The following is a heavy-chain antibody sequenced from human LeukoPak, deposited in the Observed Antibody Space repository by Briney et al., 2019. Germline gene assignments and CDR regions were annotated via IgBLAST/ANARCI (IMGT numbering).Heavy chain of an antibody. V-gene: IGHV3-33*01. D-gene: IGHD3-9*01. Sequence: PGGSLRLSCAASGFTFSSYGMHWVRQAPGKGLEWVAVIWYDGSNKYYADSVKGRFTISRDNSKNTLYLQMNSLRAEDTAVYYCARDRPYYDILTGYYPNFDYWGQGTLVTVSS. CDR1: GFTFSSYG. J-gene: IGHJ4*02. CDR2: IWYDGSNK. CDR3: ARDRPYYDILTGYYPNFDY.